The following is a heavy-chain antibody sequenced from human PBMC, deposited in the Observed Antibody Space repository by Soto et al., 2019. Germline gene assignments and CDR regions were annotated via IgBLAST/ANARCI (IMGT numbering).Heavy chain of an antibody. CDR2: ISAYNGNT. J-gene: IGHJ4*02. D-gene: IGHD6-19*01. CDR1: GYTFTSYG. CDR3: ARAPSQIKLSSSAWYGRSYCDY. Sequence: GASVKVSCKASGYTFTSYGISWVRQAPGQGLEWMGWISAYNGNTNYAQKLQGRVTMTTDTSTSTAYMELRSLRSDDTAVYYCARAPSQIKLSSSAWYGRSYCDYRGQQTMVTVSS. V-gene: IGHV1-18*04.